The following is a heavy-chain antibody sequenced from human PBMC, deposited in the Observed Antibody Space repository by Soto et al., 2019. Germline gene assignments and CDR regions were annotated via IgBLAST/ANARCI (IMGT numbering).Heavy chain of an antibody. J-gene: IGHJ4*02. CDR2: IYYSGST. Sequence: PSETLSLTCTVSGGSISSYYWSWIRQPPGKGLEWIGYIYYSGSTNYNPSLKSRVTISVDTSKNQFSLKLSSVTAADTAIYFCAREGNLGRWLQPLDFWGQGTLVTAPQ. V-gene: IGHV4-59*01. D-gene: IGHD5-12*01. CDR1: GGSISSYY. CDR3: AREGNLGRWLQPLDF.